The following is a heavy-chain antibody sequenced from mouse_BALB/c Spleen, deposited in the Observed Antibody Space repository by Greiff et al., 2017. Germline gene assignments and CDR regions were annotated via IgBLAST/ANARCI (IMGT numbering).Heavy chain of an antibody. D-gene: IGHD2-2*01. V-gene: IGHV3-2*02. CDR2: ISYSGST. Sequence: EVQLQESGPGLVKPSQSLSLTCTVTGYSITSDYAWNWIRQFPGNKLEWMGYISYSGSTSYNPSLKSRISITRDTSKNQFFLQLNSVTTEDTATYYCARGWLRRGYYFDYWGQGTTLTVSS. CDR3: ARGWLRRGYYFDY. J-gene: IGHJ2*01. CDR1: GYSITSDYA.